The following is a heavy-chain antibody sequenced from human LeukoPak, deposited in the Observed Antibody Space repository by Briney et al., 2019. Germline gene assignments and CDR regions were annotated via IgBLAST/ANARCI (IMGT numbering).Heavy chain of an antibody. D-gene: IGHD3-10*01. CDR2: IYSGGST. V-gene: IGHV3-53*01. J-gene: IGHJ5*02. Sequence: GGSLRLSCAASGFTVSSNYMSWVRQAPGKGLEWVSVIYSGGSTYYADYVKGRFTISRDNYKNTLYLQMNSLRAEDTAVYYCARVEEYYGSGSGLDWFDPWGQGTLVTVSS. CDR3: ARVEEYYGSGSGLDWFDP. CDR1: GFTVSSNY.